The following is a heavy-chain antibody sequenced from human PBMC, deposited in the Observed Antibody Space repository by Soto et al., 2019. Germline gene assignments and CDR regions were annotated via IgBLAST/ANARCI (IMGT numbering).Heavy chain of an antibody. D-gene: IGHD3-3*01. CDR2: ISYDGSNK. J-gene: IGHJ6*02. CDR1: GFTFSSYA. CDR3: ARMGQYYDFWSGYYWYYGMDV. V-gene: IGHV3-30-3*01. Sequence: PGGSLRLPCAASGFTFSSYAMHWVRQAPGKGLEWVAVISYDGSNKYCADSVKGRFTISRDNSKNTLYLQMNSLRAEDTAVYYCARMGQYYDFWSGYYWYYGMDVWGQGTTVTVSS.